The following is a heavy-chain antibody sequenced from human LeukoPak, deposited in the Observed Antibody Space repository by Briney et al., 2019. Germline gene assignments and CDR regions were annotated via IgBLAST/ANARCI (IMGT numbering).Heavy chain of an antibody. V-gene: IGHV3-30*02. CDR1: GFTFSRHG. Sequence: PGGSLRLSCAASGFTFSRHGMHWVRQAPGKGLEWVAFVRNDGNNRYFAASVKGRFTISRYNSKNTLFLQMNSLRTEDKAVYYCAKDAPDCTIMDCSTEDLYYYMDVWGKGTTVTVS. D-gene: IGHD2-8*01. J-gene: IGHJ6*03. CDR3: AKDAPDCTIMDCSTEDLYYYMDV. CDR2: VRNDGNNR.